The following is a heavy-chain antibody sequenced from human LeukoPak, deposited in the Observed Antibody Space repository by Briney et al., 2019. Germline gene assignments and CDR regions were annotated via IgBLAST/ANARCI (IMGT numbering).Heavy chain of an antibody. Sequence: ASVKVSCKASGYIFTNYVMHWVRQAPGQRLEWMGWINAGNGDTKYSQKFQGRVTITRDTSASTVYMELSSLRSEDAAVYYCARDYQQLVYYFDYWGQGTLVTVSS. CDR3: ARDYQQLVYYFDY. CDR1: GYIFTNYV. CDR2: INAGNGDT. D-gene: IGHD6-13*01. J-gene: IGHJ4*02. V-gene: IGHV1-3*01.